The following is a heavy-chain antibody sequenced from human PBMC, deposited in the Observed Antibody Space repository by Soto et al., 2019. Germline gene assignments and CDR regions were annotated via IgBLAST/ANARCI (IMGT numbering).Heavy chain of an antibody. V-gene: IGHV3-23*01. D-gene: IGHD6-6*01. J-gene: IGHJ4*02. Sequence: GGALRLSCSASGFTFSSYAMSWVRQAPGKGLEWVSAISGSGGSTYYADSVKGRFTISRDNSKNTLYLQMNSLRAEDTAVYYCAHSSSGYFDYWGQGTLVTVSS. CDR3: AHSSSGYFDY. CDR2: ISGSGGST. CDR1: GFTFSSYA.